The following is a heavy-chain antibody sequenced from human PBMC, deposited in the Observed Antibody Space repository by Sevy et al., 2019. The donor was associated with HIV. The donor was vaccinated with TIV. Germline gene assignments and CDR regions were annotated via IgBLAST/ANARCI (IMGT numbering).Heavy chain of an antibody. CDR3: ARDCTNGVCYKGGFDY. V-gene: IGHV4-59*01. CDR1: GGSISSYY. D-gene: IGHD2-8*01. J-gene: IGHJ4*02. Sequence: SETLSLTCTVSGGSISSYYWSWIRQPPGKGLEWIGYIYYSGSTNYNPSLKSRVTISVDTSKNQFSLKLSSVTAADTAVYYCARDCTNGVCYKGGFDYWGQRTLVTVSS. CDR2: IYYSGST.